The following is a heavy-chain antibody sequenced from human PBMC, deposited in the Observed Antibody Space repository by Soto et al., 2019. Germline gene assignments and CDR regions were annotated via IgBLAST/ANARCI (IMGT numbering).Heavy chain of an antibody. V-gene: IGHV3-66*01. CDR2: IYSGGST. CDR3: AREVYYDRRSSYFDY. J-gene: IGHJ4*02. CDR1: GFTVSSNY. D-gene: IGHD3-22*01. Sequence: GGSLRLSCAASGFTVSSNYMSWVRQAPGKGLEWVSVIYSGGSTYYADSVKGRFTISRDNSKNTLYLQMNSLRAEDTAVYYCAREVYYDRRSSYFDYWGQGTLVTVSS.